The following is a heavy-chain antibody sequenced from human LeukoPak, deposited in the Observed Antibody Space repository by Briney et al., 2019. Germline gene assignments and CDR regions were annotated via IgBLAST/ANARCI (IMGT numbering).Heavy chain of an antibody. V-gene: IGHV3-30*03. CDR3: ARDWNLAAAVYYFDL. Sequence: GGSLRLSCAASGFTFSSYSMNWVRQAPGKGLQWVAVISNDGRDTHYADSVKGRFTISRDNSKNTLYLQMNSLRTEDTAVYYCARDWNLAAAVYYFDLWGQGTLVTVSS. CDR1: GFTFSSYS. CDR2: ISNDGRDT. D-gene: IGHD6-13*01. J-gene: IGHJ4*02.